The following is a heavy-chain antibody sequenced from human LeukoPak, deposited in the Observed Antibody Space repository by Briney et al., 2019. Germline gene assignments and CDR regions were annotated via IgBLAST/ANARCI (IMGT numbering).Heavy chain of an antibody. CDR3: AGTDQLLYPYYFDY. J-gene: IGHJ4*02. D-gene: IGHD2-2*02. V-gene: IGHV3-23*01. CDR1: GFTFSSCA. Sequence: GGSLRLSCAASGFTFSSCAMSWVRQAPGKGLEWVSAISGSGGSTYYADSVKGRFTISRDNSKNTLYLQMNSLRAEDTAVYYCAGTDQLLYPYYFDYWGQGTLVTVSS. CDR2: ISGSGGST.